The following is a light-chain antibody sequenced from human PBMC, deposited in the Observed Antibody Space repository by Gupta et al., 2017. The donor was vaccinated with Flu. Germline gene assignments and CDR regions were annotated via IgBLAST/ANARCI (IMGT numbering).Light chain of an antibody. CDR3: QVGDSDTTKL. V-gene: IGLV3-21*03. Sequence: PGKTARIACGGKNSGRKTVNWYQQKPVQAPVLVVYDNSDRPAGIPERFSGSNSGNTATLTISRVEAGDEAVYYCQVGDSDTTKLFGGGTKVTVL. J-gene: IGLJ3*02. CDR2: DNS. CDR1: NSGRKT.